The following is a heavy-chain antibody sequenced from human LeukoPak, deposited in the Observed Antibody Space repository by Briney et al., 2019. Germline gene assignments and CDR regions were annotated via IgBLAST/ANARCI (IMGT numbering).Heavy chain of an antibody. V-gene: IGHV3-11*04. J-gene: IGHJ4*02. D-gene: IGHD6-19*01. CDR2: ISSSGSTI. CDR1: GFTFSDYY. Sequence: GGSLRLSCAASGFTFSDYYMSWIRQAPGKGLEWVSYISSSGSTIYCADSVKGRFTISRDNAKNSLYLQMNSLRAEDTAVYYCARHERSVAVAGSFDFWGQGTLVTVSS. CDR3: ARHERSVAVAGSFDF.